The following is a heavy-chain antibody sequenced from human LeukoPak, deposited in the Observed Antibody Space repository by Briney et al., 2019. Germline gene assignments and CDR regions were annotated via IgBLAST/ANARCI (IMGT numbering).Heavy chain of an antibody. CDR1: GFTFSSYE. J-gene: IGHJ3*02. Sequence: GGSLRLSCAASGFTFSSYEMNWVRQAPGKGLEWVSYISNSGTAIYYADSVKGRFTISRDNSKNSLYLQMNSLRTEDTALYYCAKDLRFYDFWTVYSHPDGCDIRGQGTMVTVSS. V-gene: IGHV3-48*03. D-gene: IGHD3/OR15-3a*01. CDR2: ISNSGTAI. CDR3: AKDLRFYDFWTVYSHPDGCDI.